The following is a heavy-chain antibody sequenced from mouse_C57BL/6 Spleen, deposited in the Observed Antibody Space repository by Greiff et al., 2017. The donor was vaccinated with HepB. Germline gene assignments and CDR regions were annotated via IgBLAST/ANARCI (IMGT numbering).Heavy chain of an antibody. CDR3: ARDGFITTWDYFDY. Sequence: QVQLQQSDAELVKPGASVKISCTVSGYTFTDHTIHWMKQRPEQGLEWIGYIYPRDGSTKYNEKFKGKATLTADKSSSTAYMQLNSLTSEDSAVYVCARDGFITTWDYFDYWGQGTTLTVSS. V-gene: IGHV1-78*01. D-gene: IGHD1-1*01. CDR2: IYPRDGST. CDR1: GYTFTDHT. J-gene: IGHJ2*01.